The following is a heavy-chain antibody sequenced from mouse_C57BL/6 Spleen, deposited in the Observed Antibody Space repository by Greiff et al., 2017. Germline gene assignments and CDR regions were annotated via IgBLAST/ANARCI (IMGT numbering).Heavy chain of an antibody. CDR1: GFNIKNTS. CDR3: ARSGTGPLDY. CDR2: IDTATGTP. V-gene: IGHV14-3*01. J-gene: IGHJ2*01. D-gene: IGHD3-3*01. Sequence: EVQLQQSVAELVRPGASVTLSCTASGFNIKNTSMHWVQQRPEQGLEWLGRIDTATGTPTYAPKFPGKATITADTSSNTAYLQRSSLTSEDTAIDYCARSGTGPLDYWGQGTTLTVSS.